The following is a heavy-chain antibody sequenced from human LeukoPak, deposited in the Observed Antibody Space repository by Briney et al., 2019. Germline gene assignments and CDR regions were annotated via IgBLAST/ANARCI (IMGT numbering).Heavy chain of an antibody. CDR2: INPKSGGR. Sequence: ASVKVSCKASGYTFTGYYMHWVRQAPGQGLEWMGWINPKSGGRNYGQKIQGRVTMTRDTSISTAYMEVSRLRSDDTAMYYCAREGSGSYYLWFDPWGQGTLVTVSS. CDR1: GYTFTGYY. J-gene: IGHJ5*02. CDR3: AREGSGSYYLWFDP. D-gene: IGHD1-26*01. V-gene: IGHV1-2*02.